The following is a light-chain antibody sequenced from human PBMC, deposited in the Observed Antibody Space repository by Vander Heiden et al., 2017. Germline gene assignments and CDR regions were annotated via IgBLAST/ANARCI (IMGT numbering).Light chain of an antibody. J-gene: IGKJ1*01. CDR1: QSVSSY. CDR3: TPRPGWLPAP. CDR2: EAS. V-gene: IGKV3-11*01. Sequence: EIVLTQSPATLSLSPGEGATLSCRASQSVSSYLAWYQHKPGQAPRLLIYEASKRATGVPARFSGTGSGTDFTLTISSLEPEDFAVSYSTPRPGWLPAPFGQGPPV.